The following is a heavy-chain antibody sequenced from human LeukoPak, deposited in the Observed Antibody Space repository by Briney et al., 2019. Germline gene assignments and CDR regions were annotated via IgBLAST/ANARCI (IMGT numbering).Heavy chain of an antibody. Sequence: ASVKVSCKASGGTFSSYAISWVRHAPGPGLEWMGRIIPILGIANYAQKFQGRVTITADKSTSTAYMELSSLRTEDTAVYYCASTYGSGSYADEWGQGTLVTVSS. D-gene: IGHD3-10*01. CDR3: ASTYGSGSYADE. CDR2: IIPILGIA. J-gene: IGHJ4*02. CDR1: GGTFSSYA. V-gene: IGHV1-69*04.